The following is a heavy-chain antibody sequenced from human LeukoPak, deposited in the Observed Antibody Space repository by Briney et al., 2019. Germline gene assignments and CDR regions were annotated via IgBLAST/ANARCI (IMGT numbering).Heavy chain of an antibody. Sequence: GASVKVSCKASGGTFSRYAISWVRQAPGQGLEWMGGIIPIFGTANYAQKFQGRVTITADESTSTAHMELSSLRSEDTAVYYCARDPGTVRGGVDYWGQGTLVTVSS. J-gene: IGHJ4*02. CDR3: ARDPGTVRGGVDY. D-gene: IGHD4-17*01. CDR2: IIPIFGTA. CDR1: GGTFSRYA. V-gene: IGHV1-69*13.